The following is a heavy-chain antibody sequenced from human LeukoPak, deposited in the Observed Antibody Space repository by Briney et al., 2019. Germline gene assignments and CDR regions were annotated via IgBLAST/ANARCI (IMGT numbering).Heavy chain of an antibody. D-gene: IGHD5-12*01. CDR3: ARESYGGYYFDY. J-gene: IGHJ4*02. V-gene: IGHV1-46*01. CDR1: GYTFTSDY. CDR2: INPSGGST. Sequence: GASVKVSCKASGYTFTSDYIHWVRQAPGQGLEGRGMINPSGGSTSYAQKFQGRVTMTKDTSTSTVYMDLSSLRSEDTAVYYCARESYGGYYFDYWGQGTLVTVSS.